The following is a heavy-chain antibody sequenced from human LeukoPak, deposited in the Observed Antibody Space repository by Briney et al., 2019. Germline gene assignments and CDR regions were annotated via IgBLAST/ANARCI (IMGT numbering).Heavy chain of an antibody. Sequence: SGGSLRLSCAASGFTLSSYAMHWVRQAPGKGLEWVAVISYDGSNKYYADSVKGRFTISRDNSKNTLYLQMNSLRAEDTAVYYCARGSIAAAGLAFDYWGQGTLVTVSS. J-gene: IGHJ4*02. D-gene: IGHD6-13*01. CDR2: ISYDGSNK. CDR3: ARGSIAAAGLAFDY. CDR1: GFTLSSYA. V-gene: IGHV3-30-3*01.